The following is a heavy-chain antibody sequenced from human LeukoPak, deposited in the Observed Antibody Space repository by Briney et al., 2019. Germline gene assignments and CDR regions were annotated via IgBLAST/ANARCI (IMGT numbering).Heavy chain of an antibody. CDR3: ARLGSIAAAGTPDY. CDR2: ISGSTTYT. CDR1: GFTFSDYY. Sequence: GESLRLSCAASGFTFSDYYMSWIRQAPGKGLEWVSYISGSTTYTTYADSVKGRFTISRDNAKNSLYLQMNSLRSEDTAVYYCARLGSIAAAGTPDYWGQGTLVTVSS. V-gene: IGHV3-11*06. J-gene: IGHJ4*02. D-gene: IGHD6-13*01.